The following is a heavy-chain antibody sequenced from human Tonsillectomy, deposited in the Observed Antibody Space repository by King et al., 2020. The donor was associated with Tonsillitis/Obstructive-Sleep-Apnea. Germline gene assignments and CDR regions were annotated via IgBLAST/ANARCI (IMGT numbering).Heavy chain of an antibody. CDR2: IYHSGSA. CDR1: GGSISSSNW. J-gene: IGHJ4*02. D-gene: IGHD4-17*01. V-gene: IGHV4-4*02. CDR3: ARENDCGDSYYFDY. Sequence: VQLXESGPGXVKPSXTLSLTCAVSGGSISSSNWWRWVRQPPGKGLEWIGEIYHSGSANYNPSLKSRVTISVDKSKNQFSLKLSSVTAADTAVYYCARENDCGDSYYFDYWGQGXLVTVSS.